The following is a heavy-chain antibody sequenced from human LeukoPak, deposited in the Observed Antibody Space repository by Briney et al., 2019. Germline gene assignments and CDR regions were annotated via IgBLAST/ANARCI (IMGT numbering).Heavy chain of an antibody. V-gene: IGHV4-59*08. CDR3: ARARYSSSCFDY. CDR2: IHYSGST. Sequence: PSETLSLTCSVSGGSISSYYWSWIRQPPGKGLGWIGYIHYSGSTNYNPSLKSRVTISVDTSKNQFSLKLSSVTAADTAVYYCARARYSSSCFDYWGQGALVTVSS. CDR1: GGSISSYY. D-gene: IGHD6-13*01. J-gene: IGHJ4*02.